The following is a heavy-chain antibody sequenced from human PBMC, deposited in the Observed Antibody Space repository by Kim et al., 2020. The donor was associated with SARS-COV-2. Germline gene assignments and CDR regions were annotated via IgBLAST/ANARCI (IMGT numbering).Heavy chain of an antibody. Sequence: SETLSLTCAVYGGSFSGYYWSWIRQPPGKGLEWIGEINHSGSTNYNPSLKSRVTISVDTSKNQFSLKLSSVTAADTAVYYCARMDIAVAGMGGDYWGQGTLVTVSS. CDR1: GGSFSGYY. CDR3: ARMDIAVAGMGGDY. CDR2: INHSGST. V-gene: IGHV4-34*01. D-gene: IGHD6-19*01. J-gene: IGHJ4*02.